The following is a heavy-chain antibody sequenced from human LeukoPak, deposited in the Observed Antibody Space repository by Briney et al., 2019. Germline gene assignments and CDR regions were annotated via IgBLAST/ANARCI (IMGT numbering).Heavy chain of an antibody. V-gene: IGHV5-51*01. CDR3: ARGLRPPYYDFWSGSYYFDY. D-gene: IGHD3-3*01. CDR2: IYPDDSDT. Sequence: GESLKISCKGSGYSFTSYWIGWVRQMPGKGLEWMGIIYPDDSDTRYSPSFQGQVTISADKSISTAYLQWSSLKASDTAMYYCARGLRPPYYDFWSGSYYFDYWGQGTLVTVSS. CDR1: GYSFTSYW. J-gene: IGHJ4*02.